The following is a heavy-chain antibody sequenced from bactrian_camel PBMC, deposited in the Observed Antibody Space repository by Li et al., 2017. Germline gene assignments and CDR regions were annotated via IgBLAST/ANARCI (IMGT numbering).Heavy chain of an antibody. CDR2: LKWDGTDT. J-gene: IGHJ4*01. CDR1: AFTSMYWW. V-gene: IGHV3S6*01. Sequence: VESGGGLMQPGGSLRLSCSAGAFTSMYWWMGWVRQTPGKGLEWVSTLKWDGTDTYYADFVKGRFTISKGNTMNTAYLQMDSLKSEDTALYYCATDRALQKYRSSWSLWGQGTQVTVS. D-gene: IGHD6*01. CDR3: ATDRALQKYRSSWSL.